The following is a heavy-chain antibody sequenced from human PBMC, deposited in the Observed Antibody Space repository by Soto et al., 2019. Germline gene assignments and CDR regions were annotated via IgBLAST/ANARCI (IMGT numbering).Heavy chain of an antibody. CDR3: ASGYYDFWSGYFTPPDY. CDR1: GYTFTSYG. CDR2: ISAYNGNT. V-gene: IGHV1-18*01. J-gene: IGHJ4*02. D-gene: IGHD3-3*01. Sequence: ASVKVSCKASGYTFTSYGISWVRQAPGQGLEWMGWISAYNGNTNYAQKLQGRVTMTTDTSTSTAYMELRSLRSDDTAVYYCASGYYDFWSGYFTPPDYWGQGTLVTVYS.